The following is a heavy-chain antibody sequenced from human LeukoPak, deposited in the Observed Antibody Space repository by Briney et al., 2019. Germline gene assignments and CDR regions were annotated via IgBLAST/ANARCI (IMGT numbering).Heavy chain of an antibody. CDR1: GYTFTSYD. D-gene: IGHD2-2*01. V-gene: IGHV1-8*01. Sequence: ASVKVSCKASGYTFTSYDINWARQATGQGLEWMGWMNPNSGNTGYAQKFQGRVTITRNTSISTAYMELSSLRSEDTAVYYCAREVYCSSTSCYEVNWFDPWGQGTLVTVSS. CDR2: MNPNSGNT. CDR3: AREVYCSSTSCYEVNWFDP. J-gene: IGHJ5*02.